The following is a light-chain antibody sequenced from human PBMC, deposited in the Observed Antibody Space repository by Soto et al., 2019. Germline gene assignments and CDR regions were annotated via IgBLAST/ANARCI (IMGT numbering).Light chain of an antibody. V-gene: IGKV3-15*01. CDR2: DTS. J-gene: IGKJ4*01. Sequence: EVVMTQSPATLSVSPGERATLSCRASRGIGSTLAWYQQQPCQTPSLLIYDTSTRATVVPARFIGSASGTEFTLTITGLQSEDFAVYYCQHYVNWPLTFGGGTRVENK. CDR1: RGIGST. CDR3: QHYVNWPLT.